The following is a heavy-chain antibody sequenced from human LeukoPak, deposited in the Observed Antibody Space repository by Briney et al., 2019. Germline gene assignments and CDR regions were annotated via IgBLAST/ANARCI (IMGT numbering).Heavy chain of an antibody. D-gene: IGHD3-16*01. J-gene: IGHJ4*02. CDR3: ARDRWGLPDY. CDR2: IYSGGST. CDR1: GFTVSSNY. V-gene: IGHV3-53*01. Sequence: GGSLGLSCAASGFTVSSNYMSWVRQAPGKGLEWVSVIYSGGSTYYADSVKGRFTISRDNSKNTLYLQMNSLRAEDTAVYYCARDRWGLPDYWGQGTLVTVSS.